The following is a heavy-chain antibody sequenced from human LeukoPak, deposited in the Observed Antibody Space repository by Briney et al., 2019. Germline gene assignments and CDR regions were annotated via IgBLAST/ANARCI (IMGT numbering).Heavy chain of an antibody. CDR2: INHSGST. V-gene: IGHV4-34*01. CDR1: GGSFSGYY. Sequence: SSETLSLTCAVYGGSFSGYYWSWIRQPPGKGLEWIGEINHSGSTNYNPSLKSRVTISVDTSKNQFSLKLSSVTAADTAVYYCARHVVVRRGSGSLYYYYMDVWGKGTTVTVSS. D-gene: IGHD3-10*01. J-gene: IGHJ6*03. CDR3: ARHVVVRRGSGSLYYYYMDV.